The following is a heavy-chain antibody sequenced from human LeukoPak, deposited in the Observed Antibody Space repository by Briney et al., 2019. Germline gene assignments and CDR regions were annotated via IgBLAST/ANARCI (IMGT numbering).Heavy chain of an antibody. CDR1: GDSISTSSYF. J-gene: IGHJ4*02. D-gene: IGHD3-22*01. CDR3: ARGGGDYYDSSGRVDY. Sequence: SETLSLTCTVPGDSISTSSYFWVWIRQPPGKGLEWIGSISYSGNTYYNPSLKSRVAMSVDTSKKQFSLNLSSVTAADTAVYYCARGGGDYYDSSGRVDYWGQGTLVTVSS. V-gene: IGHV4-39*01. CDR2: ISYSGNT.